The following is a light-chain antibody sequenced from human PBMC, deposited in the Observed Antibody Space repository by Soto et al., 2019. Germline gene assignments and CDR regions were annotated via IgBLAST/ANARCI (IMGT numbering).Light chain of an antibody. CDR1: RPSIGSNH. V-gene: IGLV1-47*02. J-gene: IGLJ1*01. CDR3: ASWDDSLSAPV. CDR2: TND. Sequence: QSVLTQPPSASGTPGQRVTISCSGSRPSIGSNHVYWYQQLPGMAPKLLIYTNDQRHSGVPDRFSGSKSGTSASLAISGLQFEDEADYYCASWDDSLSAPVFGTGTKLTVL.